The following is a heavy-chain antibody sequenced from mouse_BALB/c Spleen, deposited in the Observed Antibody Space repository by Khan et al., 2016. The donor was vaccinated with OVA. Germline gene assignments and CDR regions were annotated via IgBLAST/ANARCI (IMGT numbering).Heavy chain of an antibody. Sequence: EVELVESGGGLVQPGGSRKLSCAASGFTFSSYGMHWVRQAPEKGLEWVAYISGDSNTIYYADTVKGRSTISRDNSKNTLFLPMTSLMSEDTAMYYCSKAYYYGYYFDYWGPGTSLTVTA. CDR1: GFTFSSYG. CDR2: ISGDSNTI. J-gene: IGHJ2*03. CDR3: SKAYYYGYYFDY. V-gene: IGHV5-17*02. D-gene: IGHD1-1*01.